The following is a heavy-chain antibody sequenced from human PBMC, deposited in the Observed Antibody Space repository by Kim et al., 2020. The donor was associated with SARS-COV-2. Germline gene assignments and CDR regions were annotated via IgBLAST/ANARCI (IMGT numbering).Heavy chain of an antibody. Sequence: SETLSLTCTVSGDSISRSSNYWGWIRQPPGKGLEWIGSINYSGNTYYNPSLKSRVTISVDTSKNQFSLKMRSVTAADTAVYYCARLFSENSAVEYWGQGTLFTVSS. V-gene: IGHV4-39*01. CDR2: INYSGNT. CDR1: GDSISRSSNY. J-gene: IGHJ4*02. CDR3: ARLFSENSAVEY.